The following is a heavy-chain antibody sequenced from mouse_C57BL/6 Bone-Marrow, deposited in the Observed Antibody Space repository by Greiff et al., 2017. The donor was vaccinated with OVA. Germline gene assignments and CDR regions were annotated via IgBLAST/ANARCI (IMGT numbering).Heavy chain of an antibody. CDR2: IRSKSNNYAT. CDR1: GFSFNTYA. D-gene: IGHD3-2*02. CDR3: VRQLRLHWYFDV. V-gene: IGHV10-1*01. Sequence: EAGGGLVQPKGSLKLSCAASGFSFNTYAMNWVRQAPGKGLEWVARIRSKSNNYATYYADSVKDRFTISRDDSESMLYLQMNNLKTEDTAMYYCVRQLRLHWYFDVWGTGTTVTVSS. J-gene: IGHJ1*03.